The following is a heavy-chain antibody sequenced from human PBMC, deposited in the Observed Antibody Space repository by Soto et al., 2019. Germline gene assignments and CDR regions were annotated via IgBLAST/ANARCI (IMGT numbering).Heavy chain of an antibody. D-gene: IGHD3-3*01. CDR3: AKEWTYYDFWSGYYPYFDY. CDR1: GFTFSSYG. CDR2: ISYDGSNK. V-gene: IGHV3-30*18. J-gene: IGHJ4*02. Sequence: QVQLVESGGGVVQPGRSLRLSCAASGFTFSSYGMHWVRQAPGKGLEWVAVISYDGSNKYYADSVKGRFTISRDNYKNTLYMQMNSLRAEDTAVYYCAKEWTYYDFWSGYYPYFDYWGQGTLVTVSS.